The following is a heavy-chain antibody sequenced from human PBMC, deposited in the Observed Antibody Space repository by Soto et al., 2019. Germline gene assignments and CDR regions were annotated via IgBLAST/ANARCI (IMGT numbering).Heavy chain of an antibody. CDR1: GGSISSGDYY. CDR3: AREGATNDYYYGMDV. D-gene: IGHD5-12*01. J-gene: IGHJ6*02. Sequence: QVQLQESGPGLVKPSQTLSLTCTVSGGSISSGDYYWCWIRQPPGKGLEWIGYIYYSGSTYYNPSRKSRVTISVDTSKNQFSLKLSSVTAADTAVYYCAREGATNDYYYGMDVWGQGTTVTVSS. V-gene: IGHV4-30-4*01. CDR2: IYYSGST.